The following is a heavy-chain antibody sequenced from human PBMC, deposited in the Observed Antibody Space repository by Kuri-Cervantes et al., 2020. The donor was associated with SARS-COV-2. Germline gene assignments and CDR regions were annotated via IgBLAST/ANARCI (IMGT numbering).Heavy chain of an antibody. D-gene: IGHD6-6*01. CDR2: INPNSGGT. CDR1: EYNFSGYY. CDR3: ARGGESSSSLPIVFYI. J-gene: IGHJ3*02. V-gene: IGHV1-2*02. Sequence: ASVKVSCKASEYNFSGYYLHWVRQAPGQGLEWMGWINPNSGGTNFTQKFEGRVTVTRDTSINTAYMDLTRLGSDDTAVYYCARGGESSSSLPIVFYIWGQGTMVTVSS.